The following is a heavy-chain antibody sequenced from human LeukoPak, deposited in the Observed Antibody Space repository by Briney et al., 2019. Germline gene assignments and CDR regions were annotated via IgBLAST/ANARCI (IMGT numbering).Heavy chain of an antibody. CDR2: IYTTGKT. V-gene: IGHV4-4*07. CDR3: ARHGYTASHYFLDY. Sequence: SETLSLTCTVSSGSMNSYYWGWVRQPAGRGLEWIGRIYTTGKTDYDPSLKSRLTMSVDTSKPQFSLNLTSVSAADTAIYYCARHGYTASHYFLDYWSQGTLVTVSS. CDR1: SGSMNSYY. D-gene: IGHD3-16*01. J-gene: IGHJ4*02.